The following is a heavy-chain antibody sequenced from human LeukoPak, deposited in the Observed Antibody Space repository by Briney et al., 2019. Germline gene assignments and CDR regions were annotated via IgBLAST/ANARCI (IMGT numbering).Heavy chain of an antibody. CDR3: GKDPDHGDSY. CDR1: GFSFSDSY. CDR2: ITSSGTTT. V-gene: IGHV3-11*01. J-gene: IGHJ4*02. Sequence: GGSLRLSCSASGFSFSDSYMSWFRLSPEKGLEWIAYITSSGTTTEYADSVKGRFTISRVNAKNSLYLQMNSLRPEDTAVYYCGKDPDHGDSYWGPGT. D-gene: IGHD2-21*02.